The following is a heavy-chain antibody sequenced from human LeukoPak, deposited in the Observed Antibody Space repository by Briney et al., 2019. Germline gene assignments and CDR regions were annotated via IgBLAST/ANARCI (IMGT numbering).Heavy chain of an antibody. J-gene: IGHJ2*01. D-gene: IGHD3-9*01. CDR1: GGSISTYY. V-gene: IGHV4-4*07. Sequence: SETLSLTCTVSGGSISTYYWSWIRQPAGKGLEWIGRIYSSGSTNYNPSLKSRVTVSLDTSKSQFSLKLSSVTAADTAVYYCARQYIDILTGYHRGELYWYFDLWGRGTLVTVSS. CDR3: ARQYIDILTGYHRGELYWYFDL. CDR2: IYSSGST.